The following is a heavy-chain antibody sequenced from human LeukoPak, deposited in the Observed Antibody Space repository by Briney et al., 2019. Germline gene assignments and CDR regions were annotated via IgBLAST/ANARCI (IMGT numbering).Heavy chain of an antibody. Sequence: PSETLSLTCTVSGGSISSYYWSWIRQSPGKGLEWIGYIYYSGSTNYNPSLKSRVTISVDKSKNQFSLKLSSVTAADTAVYYCARVSFRDSSGYYDYWGQGTLVTVSS. V-gene: IGHV4-59*12. CDR2: IYYSGST. CDR3: ARVSFRDSSGYYDY. J-gene: IGHJ4*02. CDR1: GGSISSYY. D-gene: IGHD3-22*01.